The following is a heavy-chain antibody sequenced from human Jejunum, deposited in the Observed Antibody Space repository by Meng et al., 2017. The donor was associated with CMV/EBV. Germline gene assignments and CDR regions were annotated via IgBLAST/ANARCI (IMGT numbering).Heavy chain of an antibody. CDR2: ISISSYT. J-gene: IGHJ4*02. D-gene: IGHD6-6*01. CDR1: GFTFDTYG. V-gene: IGHV3-21*04. CDR3: DASDY. Sequence: LKISCATSGFTFDTYGMSWVRQAPGKGLEWVSSISISSYTYYADSVKGRFTISRDNSKNTLYLQINSLRVEDTAIYYCDASDYWGQGTQVTVSS.